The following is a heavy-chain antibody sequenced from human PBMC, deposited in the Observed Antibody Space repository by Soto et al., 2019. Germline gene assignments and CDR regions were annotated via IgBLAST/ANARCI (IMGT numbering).Heavy chain of an antibody. CDR2: FDPEDDET. V-gene: IGHV1-24*01. J-gene: IGHJ5*02. CDR1: GYTLTELS. CDR3: TTDPQGVWDPKVGAWFDP. Sequence: QVQLEQSGAEVKKPGASVKVSCKVSGYTLTELSMHWVRQAPGKGLEWMGGFDPEDDETIYAQIFQGRVTMTEDTSTDTAYMELSSLRSEDTAVYYCTTDPQGVWDPKVGAWFDPWGQGTLVTVSS. D-gene: IGHD1-26*01.